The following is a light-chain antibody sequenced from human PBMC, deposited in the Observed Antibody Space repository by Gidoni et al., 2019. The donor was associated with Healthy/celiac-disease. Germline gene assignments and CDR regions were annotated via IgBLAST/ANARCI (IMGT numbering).Light chain of an antibody. CDR2: WAS. CDR1: QSVLYSSNNKNY. CDR3: QQSSITPYT. Sequence: DIVMTQSPDSLAVSLGERATINCKSSQSVLYSSNNKNYLAWYQQKPGQPPKLLIYWASTRESGVPDRFSGSGSGTDFTLTISSLQAEDVAVYYCQQSSITPYTFXXXTKLGIK. V-gene: IGKV4-1*01. J-gene: IGKJ2*01.